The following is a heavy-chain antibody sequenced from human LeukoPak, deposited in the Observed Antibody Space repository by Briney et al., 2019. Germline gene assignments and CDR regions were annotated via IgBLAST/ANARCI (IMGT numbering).Heavy chain of an antibody. D-gene: IGHD3-22*01. CDR3: AKDANYLRSSGYLIPIDF. V-gene: IGHV3-23*01. CDR2: ISGSGLGT. Sequence: GGSLRLSCAASGFTFSRNAMNWVRQAPGKGPEWVAAISGSGLGTYYADSVKGRFNISRDNSRNTLYLQMNSLRIEDTAFYYCAKDANYLRSSGYLIPIDFWGQGTLVTVSS. CDR1: GFTFSRNA. J-gene: IGHJ4*02.